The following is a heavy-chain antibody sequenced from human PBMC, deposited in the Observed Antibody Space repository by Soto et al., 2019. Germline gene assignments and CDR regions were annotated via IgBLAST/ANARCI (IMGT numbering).Heavy chain of an antibody. Sequence: SVKVSCKASGGTFSSYVISWVRQAPGQGLEWMGGIDPNDGTANYAQKFQGRVTMTEDTSTDTAYMELSSLRSEDTAVYYCATADDGNWFDPWGQGTLVTVSS. D-gene: IGHD2-8*01. J-gene: IGHJ5*02. V-gene: IGHV1-69*06. CDR1: GGTFSSYV. CDR2: IDPNDGTA. CDR3: ATADDGNWFDP.